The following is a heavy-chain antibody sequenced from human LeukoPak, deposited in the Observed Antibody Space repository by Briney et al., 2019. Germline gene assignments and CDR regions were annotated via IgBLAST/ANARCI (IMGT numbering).Heavy chain of an antibody. V-gene: IGHV1-8*01. CDR1: GYTFTSYD. D-gene: IGHD6-19*01. J-gene: IGHJ4*02. CDR2: MNPNSGNT. CDR3: ATTQGIAVAGSRVYYFDY. Sequence: ASVKVSCKASGYTFTSYDINWVRQATGQGLEWMGWMNPNSGNTGYAQKFQGRVTMTRNTSISTAYMELSSLRSEDTAVYYCATTQGIAVAGSRVYYFDYWGQGTLVTVSS.